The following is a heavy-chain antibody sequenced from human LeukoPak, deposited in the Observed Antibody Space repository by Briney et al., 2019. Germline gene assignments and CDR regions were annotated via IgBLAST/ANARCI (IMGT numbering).Heavy chain of an antibody. J-gene: IGHJ4*02. CDR2: IYYSGST. V-gene: IGHV4-59*08. D-gene: IGHD4-17*01. CDR1: GASISPYY. CDR3: ARHDGDDYFDY. Sequence: PSETLSLTCSVSGASISPYYWSWIRQPPGKGLEWIGYIYYSGSTNYNPSLKSRVTISVDTSKNQFSLKLSSVTAADTAVYYCARHDGDDYFDYWGQGTLVTVSS.